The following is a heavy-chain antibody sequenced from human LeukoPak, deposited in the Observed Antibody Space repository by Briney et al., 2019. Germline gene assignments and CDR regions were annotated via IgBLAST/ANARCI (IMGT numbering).Heavy chain of an antibody. CDR1: GFTFSSYS. Sequence: GSLRLSCAASGFTFSSYSMNWVRQAPGKGLEWVSSISSSSSYIYYADSVKGRFTISRDNAKNTLYLQMNSLRAEDTAVYYCARVVYYGSGRPTQTIDYWGQGTLVTVSS. CDR2: ISSSSSYI. V-gene: IGHV3-21*01. D-gene: IGHD3-10*01. J-gene: IGHJ4*02. CDR3: ARVVYYGSGRPTQTIDY.